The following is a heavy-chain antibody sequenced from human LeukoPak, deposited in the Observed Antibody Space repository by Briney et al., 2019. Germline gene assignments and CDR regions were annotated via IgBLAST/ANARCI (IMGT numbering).Heavy chain of an antibody. Sequence: GGSLRLSCAASGFTFSSYAMSWVRQAPGKGLEWVSAISGSGGSTYYADSVKGRFTISRGNYKNTLYLQMNSLRAEDTAVYYCAKPEGYCSSTSCSWGAFDIWGQGTMVTVSS. CDR1: GFTFSSYA. CDR3: AKPEGYCSSTSCSWGAFDI. D-gene: IGHD2-2*01. CDR2: ISGSGGST. J-gene: IGHJ3*02. V-gene: IGHV3-23*01.